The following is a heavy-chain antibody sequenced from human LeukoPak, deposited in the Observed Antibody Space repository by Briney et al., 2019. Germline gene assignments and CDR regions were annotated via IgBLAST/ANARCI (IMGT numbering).Heavy chain of an antibody. CDR3: ASDDTAMDY. J-gene: IGHJ4*02. Sequence: GGSLRLSCAASGFTFSSYSIHWVRQAPGKGLEWVAVMSYDGSNKYYADSVKGRFTVSRDNAKNSLYLQMNSLRAEDTAVYYCASDDTAMDYWGQGTLVTVSS. V-gene: IGHV3-30-3*01. CDR2: MSYDGSNK. CDR1: GFTFSSYS. D-gene: IGHD5-18*01.